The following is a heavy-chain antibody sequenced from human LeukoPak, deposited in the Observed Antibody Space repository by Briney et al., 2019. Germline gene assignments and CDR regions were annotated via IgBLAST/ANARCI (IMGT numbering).Heavy chain of an antibody. CDR1: GFTFSSYE. J-gene: IGHJ4*02. CDR2: ISSSGTTI. V-gene: IGHV3-48*03. CDR3: ARVTYGVPDY. Sequence: GGSLRLSCAASGFTFSSYEMNWVRQAPGKGLEWISYISSSGTTIYYADSVKGRFTISRDNAKNSLYLQMNSLRVEDTAVYYCARVTYGVPDYWGQGTLVTVSS. D-gene: IGHD4-17*01.